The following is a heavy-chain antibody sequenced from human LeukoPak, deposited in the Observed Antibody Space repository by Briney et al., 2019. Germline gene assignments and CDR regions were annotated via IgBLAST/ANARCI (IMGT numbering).Heavy chain of an antibody. CDR3: ARHGDYGDPFDY. D-gene: IGHD4-17*01. J-gene: IGHJ4*02. CDR1: GGSISSSTYY. Sequence: SETLSLTCSVFGGSISSSTYYWSWIRQPPGTGLDWIGSIYYSGRTYYNPSLNSRVTISVDTSKNQFSLTLSSVTAADTAVYYCARHGDYGDPFDYWGQGTLVTVSS. V-gene: IGHV4-39*01. CDR2: IYYSGRT.